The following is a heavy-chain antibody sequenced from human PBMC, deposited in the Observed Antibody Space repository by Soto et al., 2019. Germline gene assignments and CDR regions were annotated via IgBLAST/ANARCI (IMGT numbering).Heavy chain of an antibody. J-gene: IGHJ4*02. Sequence: QVQLVESGGGVVQPGRSLRLSCAASGFTFSSYGMHWVRQAPGKGLEWVAVIWYDGSNKYYADSVKGRFTISRDNSKNPLYLQMNSLRAEDTAVYYCARAGYSSSWYFDYWGQGTLVTVSS. CDR1: GFTFSSYG. CDR3: ARAGYSSSWYFDY. D-gene: IGHD6-13*01. V-gene: IGHV3-33*01. CDR2: IWYDGSNK.